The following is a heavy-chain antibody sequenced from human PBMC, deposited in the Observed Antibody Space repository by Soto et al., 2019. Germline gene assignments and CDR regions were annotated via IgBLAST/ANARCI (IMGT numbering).Heavy chain of an antibody. CDR2: TYYRSKWFN. CDR3: ARGIAADSGDWLDP. Sequence: PSQTLSLTFVISGDSVSSNSSAWNWIRQSPSRGLEWLGRTYYRSKWFNDYAISVRNRITINPDTSKNQFSLRLNSVTPDDTAVYYWARGIAADSGDWLDPWGQGTLVTVSS. CDR1: GDSVSSNSSA. J-gene: IGHJ5*02. D-gene: IGHD6-6*01. V-gene: IGHV6-1*01.